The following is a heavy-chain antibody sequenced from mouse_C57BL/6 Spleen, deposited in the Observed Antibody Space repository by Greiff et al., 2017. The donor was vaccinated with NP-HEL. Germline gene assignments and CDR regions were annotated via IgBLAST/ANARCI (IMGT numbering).Heavy chain of an antibody. CDR2: IYPRDGST. V-gene: IGHV1-78*01. CDR3: AGYGSSYKYYFDY. Sequence: VQLQQSDAELVKPGASVKISCKVSGYTFTDHTIHWMKQRPEQGLEWIGYIYPRDGSTKYNEKFKGKATLTADKSSSTAYMQLNSLTSEDAAVYFCAGYGSSYKYYFDYWGQGTTLTVSS. D-gene: IGHD1-1*01. J-gene: IGHJ2*01. CDR1: GYTFTDHT.